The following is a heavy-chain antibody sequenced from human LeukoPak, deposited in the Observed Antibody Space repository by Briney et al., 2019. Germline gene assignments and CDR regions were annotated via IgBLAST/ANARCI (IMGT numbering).Heavy chain of an antibody. CDR2: ISWNSGSI. D-gene: IGHD3-9*01. V-gene: IGHV3-9*01. CDR3: AKDMGYDILTGLVY. J-gene: IGHJ4*02. CDR1: GFTFDDYA. Sequence: TGGSLRLSCAASGFTFDDYAMHWVRQAPGKGLEWVSGISWNSGSIGYADSVKGRFTISRDNAKNSLYLQMNSLRAEDTALYYCAKDMGYDILTGLVYWGQGTLVTVSS.